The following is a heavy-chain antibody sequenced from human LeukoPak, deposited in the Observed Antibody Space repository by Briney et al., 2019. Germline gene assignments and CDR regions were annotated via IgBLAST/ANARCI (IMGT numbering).Heavy chain of an antibody. CDR1: GGSISSSSYY. V-gene: IGHV4-39*07. Sequence: SETLSLTCTVSGGSISSSSYYWGWIRQPPGKGLEWIGSIYHSGSTYYNPSLKSRVTISVDTSKNQFSLKLSSVTAADTAVYYCARYGGSGGPLWLQFEGADYWGQGTLVTVSS. CDR2: IYHSGST. D-gene: IGHD5-24*01. J-gene: IGHJ4*02. CDR3: ARYGGSGGPLWLQFEGADY.